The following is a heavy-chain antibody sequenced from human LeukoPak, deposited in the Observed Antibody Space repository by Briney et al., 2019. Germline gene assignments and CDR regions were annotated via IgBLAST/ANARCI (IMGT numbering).Heavy chain of an antibody. CDR2: INPNSGGT. CDR3: ARVKHDYSNYVFDY. V-gene: IGHV1-2*04. J-gene: IGHJ4*02. D-gene: IGHD4-11*01. CDR1: GYTFTGYY. Sequence: ASVKVSCKASGYTFTGYYMHWVRQAPGQGLEWMGWINPNSGGTNYAQKFQGWVTMTRDTSISTAYMELSRLRSEDTAVYYCARVKHDYSNYVFDYWGQGTLVTVSS.